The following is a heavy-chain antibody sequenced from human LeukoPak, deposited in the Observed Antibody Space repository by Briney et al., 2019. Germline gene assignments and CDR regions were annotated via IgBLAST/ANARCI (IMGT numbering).Heavy chain of an antibody. V-gene: IGHV5-51*01. J-gene: IGHJ6*03. CDR2: IYPGDSDT. CDR1: GYSFTSYW. D-gene: IGHD5-18*01. Sequence: GESLKISCKGSGYSFTSYWIGWVRQMPGKGLEWMGIIYPGDSDTRYSPSFQGQVTISADKSISTAYLQWSSLKASDTAMYYCARVYSYGPKPQEYYYYYYYMDVWGKGTTVTVSS. CDR3: ARVYSYGPKPQEYYYYYYYMDV.